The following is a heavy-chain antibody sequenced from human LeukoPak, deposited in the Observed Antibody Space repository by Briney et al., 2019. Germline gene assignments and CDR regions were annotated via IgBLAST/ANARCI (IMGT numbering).Heavy chain of an antibody. D-gene: IGHD5-24*01. V-gene: IGHV4-34*01. Sequence: SETLSLTCAVYGGSLSGYYWSWIRQPPGKGLEWIGEINHSGSTNYNPSLKSRVTISVDTSKNQFSLKLSSVTAADTAVYYCAREGMATDYWGQGTLVTVSS. CDR2: INHSGST. CDR3: AREGMATDY. J-gene: IGHJ4*02. CDR1: GGSLSGYY.